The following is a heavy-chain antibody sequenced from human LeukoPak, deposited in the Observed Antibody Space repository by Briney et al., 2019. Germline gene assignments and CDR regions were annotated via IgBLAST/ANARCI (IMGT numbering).Heavy chain of an antibody. Sequence: GSLRLSCAASGFTFSSRDWMTWVRQAPGKGLEWVANIKQDGSEKYYVDSVKGRFTISRDNAKNTLYLQMNSLRAEDTAVYYCARAGYGSGSYYCYWGQGTLVTVSS. CDR2: IKQDGSEK. V-gene: IGHV3-7*01. CDR1: GFTFSSRDW. J-gene: IGHJ4*02. D-gene: IGHD3-10*01. CDR3: ARAGYGSGSYYCY.